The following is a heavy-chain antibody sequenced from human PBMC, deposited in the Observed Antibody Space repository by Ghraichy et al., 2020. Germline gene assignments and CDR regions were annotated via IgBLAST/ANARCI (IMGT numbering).Heavy chain of an antibody. V-gene: IGHV3-23*01. D-gene: IGHD4-23*01. J-gene: IGHJ4*02. CDR3: AAAENYGGNEN. CDR2: ISGSGGST. Sequence: ETLSLTCAASGFTFSSYAMSWVRQAPGKGLEWVSAISGSGGSTYYADSVKGRFTISRDNSKNTLYLQMNSLRAEDTAVYYCAAAENYGGNENWGQGTLVTVSS. CDR1: GFTFSSYA.